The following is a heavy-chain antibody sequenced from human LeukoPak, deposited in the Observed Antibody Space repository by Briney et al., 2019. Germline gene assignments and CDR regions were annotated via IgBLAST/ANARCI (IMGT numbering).Heavy chain of an antibody. V-gene: IGHV3-23*01. Sequence: GVSLRLSCAASGFTFSSYAMSWVRQAPGKGLEWVSAISGSGGSTYYADSVKGRFTISRDNSKNTLYLQMNSLRAEDTAVYYCAKATQQLVRKLYFDYWGQGTLVTVSS. CDR1: GFTFSSYA. D-gene: IGHD6-13*01. J-gene: IGHJ4*02. CDR2: ISGSGGST. CDR3: AKATQQLVRKLYFDY.